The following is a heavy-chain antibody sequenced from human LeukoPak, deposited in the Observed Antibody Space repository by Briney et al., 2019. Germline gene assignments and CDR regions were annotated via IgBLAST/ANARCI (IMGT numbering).Heavy chain of an antibody. Sequence: KPSETLSLTCTVSVGSISSGDYYWSWIRQPPGKGLEWIGYIYFSGSTYYNPSLKGRLTMSIDTSKNQFSLRLNSVAAADTAVYFCARAHIVGATVDYWGQGTLVTVSS. CDR3: ARAHIVGATVDY. CDR2: IYFSGST. D-gene: IGHD1-26*01. V-gene: IGHV4-30-4*01. J-gene: IGHJ4*02. CDR1: VGSISSGDYY.